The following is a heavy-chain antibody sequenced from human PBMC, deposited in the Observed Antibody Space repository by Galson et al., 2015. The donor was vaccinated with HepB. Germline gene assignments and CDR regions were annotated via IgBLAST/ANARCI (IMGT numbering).Heavy chain of an antibody. J-gene: IGHJ4*02. D-gene: IGHD1-26*01. CDR2: IWYDGSNK. V-gene: IGHV3-33*01. Sequence: SCKASGFTFSSYGMHWVRQAPGKGLEWVAVIWYDGSNKYYADSVKGRFTISRDNSKNTLYLQMNSLRAEDTAVYYCARDTVGAIDYWGQGTLVTVSS. CDR1: GFTFSSYG. CDR3: ARDTVGAIDY.